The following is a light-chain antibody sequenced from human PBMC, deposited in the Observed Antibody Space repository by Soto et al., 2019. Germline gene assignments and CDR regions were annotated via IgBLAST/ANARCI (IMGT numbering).Light chain of an antibody. V-gene: IGLV1-47*01. J-gene: IGLJ1*01. Sequence: QSVLTQPPSASGTPGQRVTISFSGSSSNIGSNYVYWYQQLPGTAPKLLIYRNNQRPSGVPDRFSGSKSGTSASLAISGLRSEDGADYYCAAWDDSLSGYVFGTGTKVTVL. CDR3: AAWDDSLSGYV. CDR1: SSNIGSNY. CDR2: RNN.